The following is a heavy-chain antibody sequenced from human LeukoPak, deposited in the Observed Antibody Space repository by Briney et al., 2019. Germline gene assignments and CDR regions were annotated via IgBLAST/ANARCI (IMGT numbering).Heavy chain of an antibody. J-gene: IGHJ4*02. CDR1: GFTFSSYA. D-gene: IGHD5-18*01. CDR3: AKDQRGYSYGTFDH. Sequence: GGSLRLPCAASGFTFSSYAMSWVRQAPGKGLEWVSAISGSGGSTYYADSVKGRFTISRDNSKNTLYLQMNSLRAEDTAVYYCAKDQRGYSYGTFDHWGQGTLVTVSS. V-gene: IGHV3-23*01. CDR2: ISGSGGST.